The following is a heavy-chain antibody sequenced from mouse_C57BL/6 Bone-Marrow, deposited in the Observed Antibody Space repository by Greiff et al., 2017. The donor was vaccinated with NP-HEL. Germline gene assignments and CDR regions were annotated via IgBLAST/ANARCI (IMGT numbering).Heavy chain of an antibody. J-gene: IGHJ2*01. V-gene: IGHV1-39*01. CDR1: GYSFTDYN. CDR3: ARRGVTTPYFDY. Sequence: VHVKQSGPELVKPGASVKISCKASGYSFTDYNMNWVKQSNGKSLEWIGVINPNYGTTSYNQKFKGKATLTVDQSSSTAYMQLNSLTSEDSAVYYCARRGVTTPYFDYWGQGTTLTVSS. CDR2: INPNYGTT. D-gene: IGHD2-2*01.